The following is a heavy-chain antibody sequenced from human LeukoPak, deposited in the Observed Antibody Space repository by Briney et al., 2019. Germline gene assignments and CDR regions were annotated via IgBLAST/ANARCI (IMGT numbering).Heavy chain of an antibody. CDR3: ARWLVLVTEFDN. J-gene: IGHJ3*02. Sequence: AASVKVSCNASGRTFRIYYNRWVRQAPGQGLEWMGRIIPILGIANYAQKFQGRVTITADKSTSTAYMELSSLRSEDTAVYYCARWLVLVTEFDNWGQGTMVTVSS. CDR1: GRTFRIYY. V-gene: IGHV1-69*02. D-gene: IGHD3-22*01. CDR2: IIPILGIA.